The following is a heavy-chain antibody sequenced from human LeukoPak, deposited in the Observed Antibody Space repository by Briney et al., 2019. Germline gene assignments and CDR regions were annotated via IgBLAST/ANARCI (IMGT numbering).Heavy chain of an antibody. D-gene: IGHD5-18*01. J-gene: IGHJ4*02. CDR3: ASGALYTAIVPDPLDY. V-gene: IGHV1-2*02. CDR2: INPHSGGT. CDR1: GYPFAGYF. Sequence: GASVKVSCKASGYPFAGYFMHWVRQAPGQGLEWMGWINPHSGGTNYAQKFQGRVTMTRDTSTSNAYMELSRLRSDDRAFYYCASGALYTAIVPDPLDYWGQGTLVTVSS.